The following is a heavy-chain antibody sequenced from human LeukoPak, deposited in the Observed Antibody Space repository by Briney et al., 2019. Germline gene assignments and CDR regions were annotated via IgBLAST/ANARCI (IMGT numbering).Heavy chain of an antibody. CDR1: GFTFSHYA. D-gene: IGHD1-20*01. CDR2: IKQDGSRK. Sequence: GGSLRLSCAASGFTFSHYALSWVRQAPGKGLEWVANIKQDGSRKLYVDSVQGRFTISRDNAKNSLYLQMNSLRVEDTAVYYCVPLNWNPPGDFDRWGQGTLVTVSS. V-gene: IGHV3-7*01. J-gene: IGHJ4*02. CDR3: VPLNWNPPGDFDR.